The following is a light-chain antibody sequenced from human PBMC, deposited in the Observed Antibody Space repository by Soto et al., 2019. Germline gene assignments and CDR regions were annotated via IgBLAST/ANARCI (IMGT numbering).Light chain of an antibody. J-gene: IGKJ4*01. CDR2: AAS. CDR3: QQSYTNVRS. V-gene: IGKV1-39*01. Sequence: DIQMTQSPSCLSASVGDRFTITCRASQSISSYLNWYQQKPGKAPQLLXYAASRLHSGVPPRFSGSGAGTDFTLTIGSLQPEDFETYFCQQSYTNVRSFGGGTKVDIK. CDR1: QSISSY.